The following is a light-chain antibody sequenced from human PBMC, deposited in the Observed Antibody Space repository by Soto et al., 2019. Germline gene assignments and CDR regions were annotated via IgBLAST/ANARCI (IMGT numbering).Light chain of an antibody. CDR1: SSDIGAYDY. Sequence: LTQPASLSGSPGQSITISCTGTSSDIGAYDYVSWFQQHPGKAPKLMISEVNNRPSGVSNRFSGSKSGNTAYLTISGLQVEDEAEYFCLSFTTTSTHVFGTGTKVTVL. V-gene: IGLV2-14*01. CDR3: LSFTTTSTHV. CDR2: EVN. J-gene: IGLJ1*01.